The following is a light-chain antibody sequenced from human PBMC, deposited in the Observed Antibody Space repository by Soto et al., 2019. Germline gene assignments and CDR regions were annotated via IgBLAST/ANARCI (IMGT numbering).Light chain of an antibody. CDR2: GAS. J-gene: IGKJ4*01. Sequence: EIVLTQSPGTLSLSPGERATLSCRASQTVSNKLVWYQQKLGQAPRLLIYGASSRATGIPDRFSGSGSGTDFTLTISRLEPDDFAVYYCQQYGGSPLTFGGGTKVEIK. CDR1: QTVSNK. CDR3: QQYGGSPLT. V-gene: IGKV3-20*01.